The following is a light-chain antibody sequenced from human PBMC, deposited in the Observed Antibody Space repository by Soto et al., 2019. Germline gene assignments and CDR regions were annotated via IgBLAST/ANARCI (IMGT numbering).Light chain of an antibody. CDR2: DDN. Sequence: QSVMTQPPSVSAAPGQKVTISCSGSSSNIGGNSVSWYQQLPGTAPKLLIYDDNKRPSGIPDRFSGSKSGTSATLGITGFQTGDEADYYCGSWDSSLSASVFGTGPKLTVL. V-gene: IGLV1-51*01. CDR3: GSWDSSLSASV. CDR1: SSNIGGNS. J-gene: IGLJ1*01.